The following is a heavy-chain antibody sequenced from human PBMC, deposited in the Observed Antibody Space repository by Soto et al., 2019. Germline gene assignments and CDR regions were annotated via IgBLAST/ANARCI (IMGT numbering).Heavy chain of an antibody. D-gene: IGHD3-22*01. Sequence: QVQLVESGGGVVQPGRSLRLSCAASGFTFSSYGMHCVRQAPGKGLEWVAGRSYDGSNKYYADSVKGRLTISRDNSKNTLYLQMNSLRAEDTDVYYCAKAMGGYYYDSSGYSSYYGMDGWGQGTKVTVSS. CDR1: GFTFSSYG. CDR3: AKAMGGYYYDSSGYSSYYGMDG. V-gene: IGHV3-30*18. J-gene: IGHJ6*02. CDR2: RSYDGSNK.